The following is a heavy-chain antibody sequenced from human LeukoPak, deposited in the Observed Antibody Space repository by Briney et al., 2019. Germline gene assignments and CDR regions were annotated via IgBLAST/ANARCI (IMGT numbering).Heavy chain of an antibody. CDR2: INHSGST. V-gene: IGHV4-34*01. D-gene: IGHD3-22*01. CDR1: GGSFSGYY. CDR3: ARGRATMISQNFDY. Sequence: SETLSLTCAVYGGSFSGYYWSWIRQPPGKGLEWIGEINHSGSTNYNPSLKSRVTISVDTSKNQFSLKLSSVTAADTAVYYCARGRATMISQNFDYWGQGILVTVSS. J-gene: IGHJ4*02.